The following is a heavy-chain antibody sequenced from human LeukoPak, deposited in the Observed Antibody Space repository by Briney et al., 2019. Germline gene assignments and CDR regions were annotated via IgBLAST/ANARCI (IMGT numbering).Heavy chain of an antibody. Sequence: SETLSLTCAVDGGSFSGYYWSWIRQPPGKGLEWIGEINHSGSTNYNPSLKSRVTISVDTSKNQFSLKLSSVTAADTAVYYCARGLMWYYGSGSYYKLPFNWFDPWGQGTLVTVSS. D-gene: IGHD3-10*01. J-gene: IGHJ5*02. CDR1: GGSFSGYY. CDR2: INHSGST. V-gene: IGHV4-34*01. CDR3: ARGLMWYYGSGSYYKLPFNWFDP.